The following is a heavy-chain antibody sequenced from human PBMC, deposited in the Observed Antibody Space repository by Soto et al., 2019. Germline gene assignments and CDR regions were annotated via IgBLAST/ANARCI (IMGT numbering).Heavy chain of an antibody. Sequence: SDTRSLTCTVSGGSISSSSYYWVWIRQPPGKGLEWIGSIYYSGSTYYNPSLKSRVTISVDTSKNQFSLKLSSVTAADTAVYYCARRGGRYDSSGYYYYWGQGTLVTVSS. CDR2: IYYSGST. J-gene: IGHJ4*02. V-gene: IGHV4-39*01. CDR1: GGSISSSSYY. CDR3: ARRGGRYDSSGYYYY. D-gene: IGHD3-22*01.